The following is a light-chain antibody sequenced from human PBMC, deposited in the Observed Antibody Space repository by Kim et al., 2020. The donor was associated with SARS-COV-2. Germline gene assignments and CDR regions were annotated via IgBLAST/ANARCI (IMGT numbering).Light chain of an antibody. CDR2: DVS. CDR3: SSYTSSSTFPYV. V-gene: IGLV2-14*04. CDR1: SSDVGGYNY. Sequence: SITISCTGTSSDVGGYNYVSWYQQHPGKAPKLMIYDVSKRPSGVSNRFSGSKSGNTASLTISGLQAEDEADYYCSSYTSSSTFPYVFGTGTQLTVL. J-gene: IGLJ1*01.